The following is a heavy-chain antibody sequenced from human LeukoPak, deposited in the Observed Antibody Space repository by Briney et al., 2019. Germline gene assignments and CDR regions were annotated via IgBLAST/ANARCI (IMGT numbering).Heavy chain of an antibody. CDR3: ARDVGWLRSFDY. D-gene: IGHD5-12*01. Sequence: GRSLRLSCAASGFTFSNYAMHWVRQHPGKGLEWVAVTSFDESTKYYADSVKGRFTISRDNSKNTLYLQMNSLNPEDTAVYYCARDVGWLRSFDYWGQGTLVTVSS. J-gene: IGHJ4*02. CDR1: GFTFSNYA. CDR2: TSFDESTK. V-gene: IGHV3-30-3*01.